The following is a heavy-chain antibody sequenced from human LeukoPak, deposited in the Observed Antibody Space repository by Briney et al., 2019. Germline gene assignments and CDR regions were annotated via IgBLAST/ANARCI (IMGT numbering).Heavy chain of an antibody. CDR3: ARANSSTDYYYGMDV. Sequence: GGSLRLSCAASGLTFSNYAMNWIRQAPGKGLEWVSYISSSGSTIYYADSVKGRFTISRDNAKNSLYLQMNSLRAEDTAVYYCARANSSTDYYYGMDVWGQGTTVTVSS. CDR1: GLTFSNYA. CDR2: ISSSGSTI. V-gene: IGHV3-11*01. J-gene: IGHJ6*02. D-gene: IGHD6-13*01.